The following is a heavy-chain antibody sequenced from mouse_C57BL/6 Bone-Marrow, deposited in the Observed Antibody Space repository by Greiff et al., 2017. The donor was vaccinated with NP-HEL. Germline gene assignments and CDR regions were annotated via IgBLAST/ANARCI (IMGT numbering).Heavy chain of an antibody. CDR2: ISSGGDYI. CDR1: GFTFSSYA. D-gene: IGHD2-4*01. CDR3: TRDGSTMIRGSYYFDY. J-gene: IGHJ2*01. V-gene: IGHV5-9-1*02. Sequence: DVMLVESGEGLVKPGGSLKLSCAASGFTFSSYAMSWVRQTPEKRLGWVAYISSGGDYIYYADTVKGRFTISRDNARNTLYLQMSSLKSEDTAMYYCTRDGSTMIRGSYYFDYWGQGTTLTVSS.